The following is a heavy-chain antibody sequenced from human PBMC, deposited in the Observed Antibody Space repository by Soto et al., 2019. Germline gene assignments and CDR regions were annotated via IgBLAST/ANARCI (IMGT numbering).Heavy chain of an antibody. J-gene: IGHJ3*02. CDR1: GYTFTSYD. CDR2: MSPNSGNT. CDR3: ARWKNYDNAFDI. Sequence: GASVKVSCKASGYTFTSYDINWVRQATGQGLEWMGWMSPNSGNTGYAQKFQGRVTMTRNTSIRTAYMELSGLRSEDTAIYYCARWKNYDNAFDIWGQGTMVTVSS. V-gene: IGHV1-8*01. D-gene: IGHD1-7*01.